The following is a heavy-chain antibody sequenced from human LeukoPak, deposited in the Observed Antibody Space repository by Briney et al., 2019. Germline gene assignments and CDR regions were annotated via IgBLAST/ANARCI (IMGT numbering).Heavy chain of an antibody. D-gene: IGHD2-2*01. V-gene: IGHV5-51*01. Sequence: GESLKISCKGSGYSFTSFWIAWVRQMPGKGLECMGIIYPGDSDTRYSPSFQGQVTISADKSISTAYLQWSSLKASDTAMYYCATSTSANWFDPWGQGTLVTVSS. CDR1: GYSFTSFW. J-gene: IGHJ5*02. CDR2: IYPGDSDT. CDR3: ATSTSANWFDP.